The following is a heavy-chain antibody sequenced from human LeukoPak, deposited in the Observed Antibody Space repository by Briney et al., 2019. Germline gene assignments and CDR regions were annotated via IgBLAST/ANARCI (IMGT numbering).Heavy chain of an antibody. CDR2: IYSGGRT. CDR1: GFSVSSTF. CDR3: GRGKNDIRNYYYYDY. Sequence: GGSLTLSCAPSGFSVSSTFMTWVRQAPGKGLECVSGIYSGGRTYYPDSVMGRFTISRDNSKNTLYLQLSSLRAEDTAVYYCGRGKNDIRNYYYYDYGGQGTLVTVSS. V-gene: IGHV3-53*01. D-gene: IGHD3-22*01. J-gene: IGHJ4*02.